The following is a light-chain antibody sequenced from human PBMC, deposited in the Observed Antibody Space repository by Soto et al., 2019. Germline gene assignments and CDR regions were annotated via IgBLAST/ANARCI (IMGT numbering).Light chain of an antibody. CDR2: GAS. V-gene: IGKV3-20*01. J-gene: IGKJ4*01. CDR3: QQYGSVPLT. Sequence: EIVLTQSPGTLSLSPGERATLSCRASESVSTNYLAWYQQKPGQAPRLLISGASSRATGIPDRFSGSGSGAVFTLTINSLEPEDFAVYYCQQYGSVPLTFGGGTKVEIK. CDR1: ESVSTNY.